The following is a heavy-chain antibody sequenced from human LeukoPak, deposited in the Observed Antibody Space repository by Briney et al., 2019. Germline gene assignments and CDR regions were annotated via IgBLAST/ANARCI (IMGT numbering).Heavy chain of an antibody. CDR2: INQDGSEK. J-gene: IGHJ4*02. Sequence: PGGSLRLSCAASGFTFGSYWMSWVRQAPGKGLEWVANINQDGSEKYYVDSVKGRFTISRDNAKNSLYLQMNSLRAEDTAVYYCARGYSYVFYWGQGTLVTVSS. V-gene: IGHV3-7*05. CDR3: ARGYSYVFY. D-gene: IGHD5-18*01. CDR1: GFTFGSYW.